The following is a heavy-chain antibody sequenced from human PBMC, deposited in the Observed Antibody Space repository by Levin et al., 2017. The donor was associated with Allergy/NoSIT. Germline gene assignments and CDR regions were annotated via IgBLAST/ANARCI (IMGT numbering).Heavy chain of an antibody. V-gene: IGHV3-23*01. J-gene: IGHJ4*02. Sequence: LSLTCAASGFSLINHAVSWVRQAPGKGLEWVSSFSGSDHMTYYADSVKGRFTISRDDSKNTVDLQMSSLRAEDTAIYYCAKGRYSGAYTFFDSWGQGTLVAVSS. CDR3: AKGRYSGAYTFFDS. CDR2: FSGSDHMT. CDR1: GFSLINHA. D-gene: IGHD1-26*01.